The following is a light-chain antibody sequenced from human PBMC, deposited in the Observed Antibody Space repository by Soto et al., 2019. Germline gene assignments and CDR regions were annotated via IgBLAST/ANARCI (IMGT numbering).Light chain of an antibody. CDR1: QSISSY. J-gene: IGKJ2*01. V-gene: IGKV1-39*01. CDR2: AAS. Sequence: DIQMTQSPSSLSASVGDRVTITCRASQSISSYLNWYQQKPGKAPKLLISAASSLQSGVPSRFSGSGSGTDFTLTISSLQPEEFATYYCQQSYSTPPTFGQGTKLEIK. CDR3: QQSYSTPPT.